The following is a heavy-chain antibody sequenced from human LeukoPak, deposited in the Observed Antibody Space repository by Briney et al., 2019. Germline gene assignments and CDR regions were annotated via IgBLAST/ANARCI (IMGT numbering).Heavy chain of an antibody. CDR1: GFTFSSYS. D-gene: IGHD1-26*01. J-gene: IGHJ6*03. V-gene: IGHV3-21*01. CDR3: ARTTSGATFSDYYYYHMDV. Sequence: KPGGSLRLSCAASGFTFSSYSMNWVRQAPGKGLEWVSSITSSSTYIHYADSVKGRFTISRDNAKNSLYLQMNSLRPEDTAVYYCARTTSGATFSDYYYYHMDVWGKGTTVTVSS. CDR2: ITSSSTYI.